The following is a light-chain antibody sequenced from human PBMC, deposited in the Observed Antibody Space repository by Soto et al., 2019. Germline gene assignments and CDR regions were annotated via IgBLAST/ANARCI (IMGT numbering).Light chain of an antibody. CDR1: QSITNW. Sequence: DIQMTQSPSTLSASVGDRLSITCRASQSITNWLAWYQQKPGKAPKLLIYKASSLQSEVPSRFSGSASGPEFTLTISSLQPDDFATYYCQQYHSYPFTFGPGTTWDIK. CDR2: KAS. CDR3: QQYHSYPFT. J-gene: IGKJ3*01. V-gene: IGKV1-5*03.